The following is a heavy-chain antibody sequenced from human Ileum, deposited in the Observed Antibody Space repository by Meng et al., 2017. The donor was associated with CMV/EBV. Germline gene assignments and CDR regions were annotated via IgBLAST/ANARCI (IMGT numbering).Heavy chain of an antibody. D-gene: IGHD6-6*01. CDR2: IRFDGSNK. V-gene: IGHV3-30*02. CDR1: GFTFSSYG. J-gene: IGHJ4*02. Sequence: GESLKISCAASGFTFSSYGMHWVRQAPGKGLEWVAFIRFDGSNKYYADSVKGRFTISRDNSKNTLYLQMNSLRAEDTAVYYCARDQEYSSSSRNDYWGQGTLVTVSS. CDR3: ARDQEYSSSSRNDY.